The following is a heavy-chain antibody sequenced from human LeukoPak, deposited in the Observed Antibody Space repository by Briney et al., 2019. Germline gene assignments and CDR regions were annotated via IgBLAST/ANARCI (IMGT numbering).Heavy chain of an antibody. CDR3: ARGRRSSGYYYYYMDV. D-gene: IGHD6-6*01. J-gene: IGHJ6*03. CDR1: GGSFSGYY. V-gene: IGHV4-34*01. CDR2: INHSGST. Sequence: PSETLSLTCAVYGGSFSGYYWSWIRQPPGKGLEWIGEINHSGSTNYNPSLKSRVTISVDTSKNQFSLKLSSVTAADTAVYYCARGRRSSGYYYYYMDVWGKGTTVTVSS.